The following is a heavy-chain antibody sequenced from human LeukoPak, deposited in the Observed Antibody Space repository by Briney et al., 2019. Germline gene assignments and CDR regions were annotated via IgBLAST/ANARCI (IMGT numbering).Heavy chain of an antibody. V-gene: IGHV3-30*04. CDR3: AKDHYWSIDY. D-gene: IGHD3-3*01. J-gene: IGHJ4*02. CDR1: GFTFSSYA. Sequence: HPGGSLRLSCEASGFTFSSYALHWVRQAPGKGLEWVAVISYDGSNKYYADSVKGRFTISRDIAKNTLYLQMNSLRAEDTGVYYCAKDHYWSIDYWGRGTLVTVSS. CDR2: ISYDGSNK.